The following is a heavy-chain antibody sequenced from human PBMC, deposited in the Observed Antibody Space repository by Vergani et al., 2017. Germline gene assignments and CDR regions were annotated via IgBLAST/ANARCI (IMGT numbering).Heavy chain of an antibody. V-gene: IGHV4-61*10. Sequence: QVQLQESGPGLVKPSETLSLTCTVSGGSVSSGSYYWSWIRPPAGKGLEWIGYIYYSGSTNYNPSLKSRVTISVDTSKNQFSLKLSSVTAAATAVYYCARETDYWYFDLWGRGTLVTVSS. J-gene: IGHJ2*01. D-gene: IGHD1-14*01. CDR2: IYYSGST. CDR1: GGSVSSGSYY. CDR3: ARETDYWYFDL.